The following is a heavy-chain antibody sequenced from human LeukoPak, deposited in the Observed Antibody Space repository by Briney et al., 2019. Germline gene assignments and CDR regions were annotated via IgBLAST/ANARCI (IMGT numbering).Heavy chain of an antibody. CDR2: IYYSGSTYSGST. V-gene: IGHV4-39*07. CDR3: ARDKRPAAAGSFPYYYYMDV. J-gene: IGHJ6*03. D-gene: IGHD6-13*01. Sequence: SETLSLTCTVSGGSISSSSYYWGWIRQPPGKGLEWIGSIYYSGSTYSGSTYYNPSLKSRVTISVDTSKNQFSPKLSSVTAADTAVYYCARDKRPAAAGSFPYYYYMDVWGKGTTVTVSS. CDR1: GGSISSSSYY.